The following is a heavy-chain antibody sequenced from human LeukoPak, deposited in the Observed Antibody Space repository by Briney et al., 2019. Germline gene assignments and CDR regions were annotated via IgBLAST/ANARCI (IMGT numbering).Heavy chain of an antibody. V-gene: IGHV1-8*02. CDR1: GHTFTSYD. CDR3: ARASLWGDWFDP. D-gene: IGHD5-18*01. J-gene: IGHJ5*02. CDR2: MNPNSGNT. Sequence: ASVKVSCKASGHTFTSYDINWVRQATGQGLEWMGWMNPNSGNTAYAQKFQGRVTMTRNTSISTAYMELSSLRSEDTAVYYCARASLWGDWFDPWGQGTLVTVSS.